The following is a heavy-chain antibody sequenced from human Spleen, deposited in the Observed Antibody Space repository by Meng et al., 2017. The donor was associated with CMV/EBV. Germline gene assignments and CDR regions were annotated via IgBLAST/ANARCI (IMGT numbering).Heavy chain of an antibody. CDR3: ARALGYCSSTSCYMHYYYGMDV. V-gene: IGHV4-31*03. J-gene: IGHJ6*02. D-gene: IGHD2-2*02. CDR1: GGSTSSGGYY. CDR2: IYYSGST. Sequence: LRLSCTVSGGSTSSGGYYWSWIRQHPGKGLEWIGYIYYSGSTYYNPSLKSRVTISVDTSKNQFSLKLSSVTAADTAVYYCARALGYCSSTSCYMHYYYGMDVWGQGTTVTVSS.